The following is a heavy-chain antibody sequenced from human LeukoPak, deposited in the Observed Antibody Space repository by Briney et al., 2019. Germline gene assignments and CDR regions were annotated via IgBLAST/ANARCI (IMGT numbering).Heavy chain of an antibody. CDR3: ATCNPYYYGSRNLKELDY. D-gene: IGHD3-10*01. Sequence: GASVKVSCKVSGYXLTELSMHWVRQAPGKGLEWMGGFDPEDGETIYAQKFQGRVTMTEDTSTDTAYMELSSLRSEDTAVYYCATCNPYYYGSRNLKELDYWGQGTLVTVSS. CDR2: FDPEDGET. J-gene: IGHJ4*02. CDR1: GYXLTELS. V-gene: IGHV1-24*01.